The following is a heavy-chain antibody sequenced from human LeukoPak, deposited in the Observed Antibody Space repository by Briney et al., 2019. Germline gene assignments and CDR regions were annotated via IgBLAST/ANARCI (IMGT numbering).Heavy chain of an antibody. CDR1: GGSFSGYY. Sequence: SETLSLTCAVYGGSFSGYYWSWIRQPPGKGLEWIGEINHSGSTNYNPSLKSRVTISVGTSKNQFSLKLSSVTAADTAVYYCARRGYCSSTSCHYYYYMDVWGKGTTVTISS. D-gene: IGHD2-2*03. J-gene: IGHJ6*03. V-gene: IGHV4-34*01. CDR2: INHSGST. CDR3: ARRGYCSSTSCHYYYYMDV.